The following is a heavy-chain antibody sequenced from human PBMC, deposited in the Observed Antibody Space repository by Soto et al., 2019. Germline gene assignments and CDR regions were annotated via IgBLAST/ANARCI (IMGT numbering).Heavy chain of an antibody. CDR1: GGSISSYY. J-gene: IGHJ4*02. CDR3: AFGYGDHNGFDY. V-gene: IGHV4-59*08. Sequence: SETLSLTCTVSGGSISSYYWSWIRQPPGKGLEWIGYIYYSGSTNYNPSLKSRVTISVDTSKNQFSLKLSSVTAADTAVYYCAFGYGDHNGFDYWGQGTLVTVSS. D-gene: IGHD4-17*01. CDR2: IYYSGST.